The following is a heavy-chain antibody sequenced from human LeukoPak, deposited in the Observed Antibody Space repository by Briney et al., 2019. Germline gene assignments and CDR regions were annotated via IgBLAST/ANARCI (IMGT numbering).Heavy chain of an antibody. J-gene: IGHJ4*02. V-gene: IGHV3-48*04. D-gene: IGHD6-13*01. Sequence: PGGSLRLSCAASGFTLGSYAMSWVRQAPGKGLEWVSSISGLDGTTFYADSVKGRFTISRDNAKNSLYLQMASLRAEDTAVYYCARMGIAAVGAYYFDYWGQGTLVAVSS. CDR3: ARMGIAAVGAYYFDY. CDR1: GFTLGSYA. CDR2: ISGLDGTT.